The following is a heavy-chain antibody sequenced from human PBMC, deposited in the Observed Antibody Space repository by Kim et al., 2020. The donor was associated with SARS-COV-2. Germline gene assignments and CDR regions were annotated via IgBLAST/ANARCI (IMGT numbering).Heavy chain of an antibody. J-gene: IGHJ4*02. CDR2: ISGSGATT. V-gene: IGHV3-23*01. D-gene: IGHD6-25*01. Sequence: GGSLRLSCAASGFTFSSYAMRWVRQAPGKGLEWVAGISGSGATTYFADSVKGRFTVSRDNSQNTLYLQMTSLRADDTAAYYCAKDSGYHRLNFDCWAQ. CDR1: GFTFSSYA. CDR3: AKDSGYHRLNFDC.